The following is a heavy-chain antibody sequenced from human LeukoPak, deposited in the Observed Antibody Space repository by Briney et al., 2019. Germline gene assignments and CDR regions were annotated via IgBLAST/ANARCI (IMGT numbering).Heavy chain of an antibody. J-gene: IGHJ6*02. Sequence: SETLSLTCTVSGGSMNSYYWSWVRQPPGKGLEWIAYIYYLGSTSYSPSLRGRGSISVDTSKNQFSLNLNSVTAADTAVYYCARRLRDRRSDYYYGMDVWGQGTTVTVSS. V-gene: IGHV4-59*01. CDR3: ARRLRDRRSDYYYGMDV. CDR1: GGSMNSYY. D-gene: IGHD4-17*01. CDR2: IYYLGST.